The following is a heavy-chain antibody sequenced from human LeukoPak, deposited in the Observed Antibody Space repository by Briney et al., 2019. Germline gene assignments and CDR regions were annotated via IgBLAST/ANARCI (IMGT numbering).Heavy chain of an antibody. CDR2: IYYSGST. CDR1: GGSISSSSYY. D-gene: IGHD6-6*01. V-gene: IGHV4-39*02. CDR3: ARDKGTSYLSSFDY. Sequence: SETLSLTCTVSGGSISSSSYYWGWIRQPPGKGLEWFGSIYYSGSTYYNPSLKSRVTISVDTSKNQFSLKLSSVTAADTAVYYCARDKGTSYLSSFDYWGQGTLVTVSS. J-gene: IGHJ4*02.